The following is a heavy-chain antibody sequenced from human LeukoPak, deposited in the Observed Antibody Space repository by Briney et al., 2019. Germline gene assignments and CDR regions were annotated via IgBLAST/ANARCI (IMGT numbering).Heavy chain of an antibody. V-gene: IGHV3-48*03. CDR1: GFTFSSYE. CDR2: ISSSGISK. Sequence: PGGSLRLSCAASGFTFSSYEMHWVRQAPGKGLEWISHISSSGISKSYADSVKGRFTISRDNAKNSLYLQMNSLRAEDTAVYYWARDGGGSWFGELLAPDYWGQGTLVTVSS. CDR3: ARDGGGSWFGELLAPDY. J-gene: IGHJ4*02. D-gene: IGHD3-10*01.